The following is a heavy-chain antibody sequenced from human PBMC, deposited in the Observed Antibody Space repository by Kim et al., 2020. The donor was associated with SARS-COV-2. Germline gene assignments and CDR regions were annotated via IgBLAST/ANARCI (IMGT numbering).Heavy chain of an antibody. Sequence: TKFSQKFRGGVTLTRDTSASTAYMELTSLGAEDTAIYYCARGSGWDFDYWGQGTLITVAS. J-gene: IGHJ4*02. CDR2: T. CDR3: ARGSGWDFDY. V-gene: IGHV1-3*01. D-gene: IGHD6-19*01.